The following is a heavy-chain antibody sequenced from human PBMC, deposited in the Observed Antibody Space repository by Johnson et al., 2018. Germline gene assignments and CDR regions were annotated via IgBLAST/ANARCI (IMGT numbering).Heavy chain of an antibody. CDR2: IGTAGDT. CDR1: GFTFSSYD. Sequence: VQLVESGGGLVQPGGSLRLSCAASGFTFSSYDMHWVRQATGKGLEWVSAIGTAGDTYYPGSVKGRFTISRENAKNSMYLQMNSLRAGDTAVYYCARSYCTKGVCPFYYYGMDGWGQGTTVTVSS. D-gene: IGHD2-8*01. J-gene: IGHJ6*02. CDR3: ARSYCTKGVCPFYYYGMDG. V-gene: IGHV3-13*01.